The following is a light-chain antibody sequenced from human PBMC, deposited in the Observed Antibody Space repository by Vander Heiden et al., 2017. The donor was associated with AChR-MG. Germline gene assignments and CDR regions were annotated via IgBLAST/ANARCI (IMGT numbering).Light chain of an antibody. V-gene: IGLV3-1*01. Sequence: SYDLTQPPSASVSPGQTASITCSGNKLGDKYACWYQQKPGQAPVLVIYQDSKRPSGIPERFSGSNSGNTATLTISGTQAMDEADYYCQAWDSSTAEVFGGGTKLTVL. CDR1: KLGDKY. J-gene: IGLJ2*01. CDR3: QAWDSSTAEV. CDR2: QDS.